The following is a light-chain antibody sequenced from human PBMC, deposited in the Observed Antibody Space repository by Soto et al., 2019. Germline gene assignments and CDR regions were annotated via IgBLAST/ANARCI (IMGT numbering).Light chain of an antibody. J-gene: IGKJ1*01. V-gene: IGKV2-28*01. CDR1: QSLLHSNGYNY. CDR2: DAS. CDR3: QQYDGSPRT. Sequence: DIVITQSPLSLPVTPPDPASISRRSSQSLLHSNGYNYLDWYLQKPGQSPRLLIYDASSRAAGIPDRFSGSGSGTDFTLTITRLEPEDFAVYHCQQYDGSPRTFGQGTKVDI.